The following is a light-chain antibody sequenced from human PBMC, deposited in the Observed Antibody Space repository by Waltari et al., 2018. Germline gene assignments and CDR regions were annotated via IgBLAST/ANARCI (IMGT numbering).Light chain of an antibody. Sequence: QSALTQPASVPGSPGQSIPIPCTRTSSDVGTSNLVLWYQHHPGKAPKFIIYEDTKRPSGVSNRFSGSRSGNTASLTISGLQAEDEADYHCCSYAGGSTPVVFGGGTKLTVL. V-gene: IGLV2-23*01. CDR1: SSDVGTSNL. J-gene: IGLJ2*01. CDR2: EDT. CDR3: CSYAGGSTPVV.